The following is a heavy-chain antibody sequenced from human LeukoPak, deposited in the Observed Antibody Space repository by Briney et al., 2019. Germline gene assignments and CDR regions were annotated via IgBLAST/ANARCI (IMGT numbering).Heavy chain of an antibody. Sequence: GGSLRLSCAASGFTFSTYWMHWVRQAPGKGLVWVSRIVSDGSTTTYADSVKGRFTISRDDAKNTLYLQMNSLRAEDTAVYYCGRDSRYSIDSWGQGTLVTVSS. CDR3: GRDSRYSIDS. CDR1: GFTFSTYW. V-gene: IGHV3-74*01. J-gene: IGHJ4*02. CDR2: IVSDGSTT. D-gene: IGHD1-14*01.